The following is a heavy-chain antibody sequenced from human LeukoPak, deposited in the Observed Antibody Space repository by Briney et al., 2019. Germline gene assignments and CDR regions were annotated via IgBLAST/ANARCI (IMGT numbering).Heavy chain of an antibody. J-gene: IGHJ4*02. CDR3: ARDLGYSSSWYDY. V-gene: IGHV3-33*01. D-gene: IGHD6-13*01. Sequence: GGSLRLSCAASGFTFSSYGMHWVRQAPGKGLEWVAVIWYDGSNKYYADSVKGRFTISRGNSKNTLYLQMNSLRAEDTAVYYCARDLGYSSSWYDYWGQGTLVTVSS. CDR2: IWYDGSNK. CDR1: GFTFSSYG.